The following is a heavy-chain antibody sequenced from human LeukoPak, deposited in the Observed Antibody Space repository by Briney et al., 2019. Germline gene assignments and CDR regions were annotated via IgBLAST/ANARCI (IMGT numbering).Heavy chain of an antibody. D-gene: IGHD6-6*01. V-gene: IGHV1-69*04. CDR1: GGTFSSYA. CDR2: IIPILGIA. Sequence: GASVKVSCKASGGTFSSYAISWVRQAPGQGLVWMGRIIPILGIANYAQKFQGRVTITADKSTSTAYMELSSLRSEDTAVYYCATPIAAQGDYWGQGTLVTVSS. CDR3: ATPIAAQGDY. J-gene: IGHJ4*02.